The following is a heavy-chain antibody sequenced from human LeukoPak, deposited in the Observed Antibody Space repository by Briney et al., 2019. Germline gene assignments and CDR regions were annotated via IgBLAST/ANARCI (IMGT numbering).Heavy chain of an antibody. CDR3: AKVSRDGLVDAFDI. D-gene: IGHD5-24*01. V-gene: IGHV3-33*06. CDR2: IWYDGSNK. J-gene: IGHJ3*02. Sequence: GGSLRLSCAASGFTFSSYGMHWVRQAPGKGLEWVAVIWYDGSNKYYADSVKGRFTISRDNSKNTLYLQMNSLRAEGTAVYYCAKVSRDGLVDAFDIWGQGTMVTVSS. CDR1: GFTFSSYG.